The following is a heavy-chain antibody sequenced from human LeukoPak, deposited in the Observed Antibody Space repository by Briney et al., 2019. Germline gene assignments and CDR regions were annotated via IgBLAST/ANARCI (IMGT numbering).Heavy chain of an antibody. Sequence: GASVKVSCKASGYTFTSYGISWVRQAPGQGLEWMGRIIPILGIANYAQKFQGRVTITADKSTSTAYMELSSLRSEDTAVYYCARERDRTNARRTLFDYWGQGTLVTVSS. CDR3: ARERDRTNARRTLFDY. J-gene: IGHJ4*02. V-gene: IGHV1-69*04. CDR2: IIPILGIA. CDR1: GYTFTSYG. D-gene: IGHD2-8*01.